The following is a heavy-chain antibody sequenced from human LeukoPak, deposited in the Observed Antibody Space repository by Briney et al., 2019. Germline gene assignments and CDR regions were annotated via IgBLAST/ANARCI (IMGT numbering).Heavy chain of an antibody. CDR2: ISTTSNYI. CDR1: GFTFSSYS. J-gene: IGHJ6*02. Sequence: PGGSLRLSCAASGFTFSSYSMNWVRQAPGKGLEWVSSISTTSNYIYYADSVKGRYTTSRDHASSSLYLQMNSLRAEDTDVYYCASADLVTADYYSYGMGVWGQGTRVSVSS. D-gene: IGHD2-21*02. V-gene: IGHV3-21*01. CDR3: ASADLVTADYYSYGMGV.